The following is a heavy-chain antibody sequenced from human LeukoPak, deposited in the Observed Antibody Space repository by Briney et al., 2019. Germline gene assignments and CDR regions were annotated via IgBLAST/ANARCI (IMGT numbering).Heavy chain of an antibody. D-gene: IGHD2-2*01. Sequence: SETLSLTCAVYGGSFSGYYWSWIRQPPGNGLEWIGEINHSGSTNYNPSLKSRVTISVDTSKNQFSLKLSSVTAADTAVYYCARSRRIVVVPAAKSTYWLDPWGQGTLVTVSS. J-gene: IGHJ5*02. CDR3: ARSRRIVVVPAAKSTYWLDP. V-gene: IGHV4-34*01. CDR1: GGSFSGYY. CDR2: INHSGST.